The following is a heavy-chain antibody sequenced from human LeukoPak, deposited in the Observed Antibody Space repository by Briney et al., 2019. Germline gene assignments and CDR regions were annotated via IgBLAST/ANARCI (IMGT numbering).Heavy chain of an antibody. V-gene: IGHV1-8*01. J-gene: IGHJ4*02. D-gene: IGHD1/OR15-1a*01. CDR3: ARGYNWNTYFDY. Sequence: VASVKVSCKASGYTFTNYDINWVRQATGQGLEWMGWMNPNSGNTGYAQKFQGRVTITRNTSISTAYMELSSLRSEDTAVYYCARGYNWNTYFDYWGQGTLVTVSS. CDR1: GYTFTNYD. CDR2: MNPNSGNT.